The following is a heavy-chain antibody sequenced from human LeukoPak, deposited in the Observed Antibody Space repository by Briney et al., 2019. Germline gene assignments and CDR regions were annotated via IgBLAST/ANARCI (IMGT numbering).Heavy chain of an antibody. V-gene: IGHV3-74*01. Sequence: PGGSLRLSCAASGFSFSDYGMHWVRQAPGKGLVWVSRIKSDGKTNYADSVKGRFTISRDNAKNTVSLQMSSLRAEDTGVYYCARAPSEIGGYYPEYFRHWGQGTLVTVSS. J-gene: IGHJ1*01. CDR1: GFSFSDYG. D-gene: IGHD3-22*01. CDR3: ARAPSEIGGYYPEYFRH. CDR2: IKSDGKT.